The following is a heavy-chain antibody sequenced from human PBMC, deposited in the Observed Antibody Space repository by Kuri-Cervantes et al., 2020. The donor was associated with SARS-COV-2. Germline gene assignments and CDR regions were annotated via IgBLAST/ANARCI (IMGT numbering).Heavy chain of an antibody. CDR1: GGPASSGSYY. V-gene: IGHV4-61*01. J-gene: IGHJ5*02. CDR2: IYYSGST. Sequence: GPLRLSCTVSGGPASSGSYYWSWIRQPPGKGLEWIGYIYYSGSTNYTPSVKSRVTISVDTSKNQFSLKLSSVTAADTAVNYCARDGAGVAVAGTSNWFDPWGQGTLVTVSS. D-gene: IGHD6-19*01. CDR3: ARDGAGVAVAGTSNWFDP.